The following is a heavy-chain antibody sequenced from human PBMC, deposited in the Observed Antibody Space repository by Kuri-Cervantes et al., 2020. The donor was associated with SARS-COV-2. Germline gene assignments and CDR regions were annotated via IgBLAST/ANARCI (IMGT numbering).Heavy chain of an antibody. CDR3: ARDLSQYGDPGFDF. D-gene: IGHD4-17*01. CDR2: IGNTDSTT. Sequence: GESLKISCAASGFTFNSYEMNWVRQASGKGLEWLSYIGNTDSTTYYADSVKGRFTIPRDNAKNLLYLQMNSLRAEDTALYYCARDLSQYGDPGFDFWGQGTLVTVSS. V-gene: IGHV3-48*03. J-gene: IGHJ4*02. CDR1: GFTFNSYE.